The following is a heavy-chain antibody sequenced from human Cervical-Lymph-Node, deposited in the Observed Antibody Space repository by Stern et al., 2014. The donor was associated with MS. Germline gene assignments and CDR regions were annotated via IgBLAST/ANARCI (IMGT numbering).Heavy chain of an antibody. CDR1: GGSFKSYA. V-gene: IGHV1-69*01. D-gene: IGHD3-10*01. Sequence: QMQLVQSGAEVKKPGSSVRVSCKASGGSFKSYAFNWLRQATGQGLEWMGDIVPMFAKANYAQKFQGRVTVTADEATNTVYMELSFLTSEDTAVYYCARERSIHYPAFAPWGQGTLVTVSS. CDR3: ARERSIHYPAFAP. J-gene: IGHJ5*02. CDR2: IVPMFAKA.